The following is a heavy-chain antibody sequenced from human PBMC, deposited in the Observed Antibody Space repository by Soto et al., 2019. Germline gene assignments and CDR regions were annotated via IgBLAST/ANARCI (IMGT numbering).Heavy chain of an antibody. CDR1: GYIFTGYH. V-gene: IGHV1-2*02. Sequence: ASVKVSCKASGYIFTGYHIHWVRQAPGRGLEWMGWINPNSGDTEYAQNFQGRVTMTRDTSFNLVYMEMSGLMSDDTAVYYCARDARGTRGFDEIDIWGQGTTVTVSS. D-gene: IGHD3-9*01. CDR2: INPNSGDT. CDR3: ARDARGTRGFDEIDI. J-gene: IGHJ6*02.